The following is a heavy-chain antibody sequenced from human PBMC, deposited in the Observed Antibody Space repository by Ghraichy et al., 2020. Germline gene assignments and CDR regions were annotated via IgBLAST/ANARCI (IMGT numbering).Heavy chain of an antibody. J-gene: IGHJ4*02. V-gene: IGHV1-2*02. CDR3: ASNYDFWSGRSLLGFDY. CDR1: GYTFTGYY. Sequence: ASVKVSCKASGYTFTGYYMHWVRQAPGQGLEWMGWINPNSGGTNYAQKFQGRVTMTRDTSISTAYMELSRLRSDDTAVYYCASNYDFWSGRSLLGFDYWGQGTLVTVSS. D-gene: IGHD3-3*01. CDR2: INPNSGGT.